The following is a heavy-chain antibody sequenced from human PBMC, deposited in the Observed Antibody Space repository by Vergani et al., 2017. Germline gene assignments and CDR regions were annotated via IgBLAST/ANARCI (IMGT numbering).Heavy chain of an antibody. CDR1: GFKFSDYY. D-gene: IGHD6-13*01. J-gene: IGHJ6*02. CDR2: ISPGASTV. V-gene: IGHV3-11*04. Sequence: LVESGGGSVKPGGSLRLSCAASGFKFSDYYMSWIRQAPGKGLEWVSHISPGASTVSYTDSVTGRFTVSGDNDNNSLTLDMTTLRVEDTAVYYCAKNAGISTTRHYYAMDVWGQGATVTVSS. CDR3: AKNAGISTTRHYYAMDV.